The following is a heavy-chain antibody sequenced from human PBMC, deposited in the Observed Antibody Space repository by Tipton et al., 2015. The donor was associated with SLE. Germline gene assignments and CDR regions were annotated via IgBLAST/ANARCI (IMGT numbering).Heavy chain of an antibody. J-gene: IGHJ1*01. CDR3: AVGYCSSTSCQREYFQH. D-gene: IGHD2-2*01. CDR1: GGSFSGYY. CDR2: IYHSGST. Sequence: TLSLTCAVYGGSFSGYYWGWIRQPPGKGLEWIGTIYHSGSTYYNPSLKSRVTISVDTSKNQFSLKLSSVTAADTAVYYCAVGYCSSTSCQREYFQHWGQGTLVTVSS. V-gene: IGHV4-34*01.